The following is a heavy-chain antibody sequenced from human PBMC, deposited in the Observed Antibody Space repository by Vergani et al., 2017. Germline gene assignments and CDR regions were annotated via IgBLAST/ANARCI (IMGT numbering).Heavy chain of an antibody. CDR1: GGSISSGSYY. J-gene: IGHJ5*02. V-gene: IGHV4-61*02. CDR2: IYTSGST. CDR3: ARDGSTGYDFWSGYFIGWFDP. D-gene: IGHD3-3*01. Sequence: QVQLQESGPGLVKPSQTLSLTCTVSGGSISSGSYYWSWIRQPAGKGLEWIGRIYTSGSTNYNPSLKSRVTISVDTSKNQFSLKLSSVTAADTAVYYCARDGSTGYDFWSGYFIGWFDPWGQGTLVTVSS.